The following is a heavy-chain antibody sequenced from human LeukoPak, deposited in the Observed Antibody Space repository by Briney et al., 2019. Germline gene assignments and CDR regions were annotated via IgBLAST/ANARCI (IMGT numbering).Heavy chain of an antibody. Sequence: PGGSLRLSCAASGFTFSNYEMNWVRQAPGKGVEGVSFISFSGNTIKYADSVKGRFTISRDNAKNSLYLQMNSLRAEDTAVYYRARDGYYDSSGYYCWGQGTLVTVSS. D-gene: IGHD3-22*01. V-gene: IGHV3-48*03. CDR1: GFTFSNYE. J-gene: IGHJ4*02. CDR3: ARDGYYDSSGYYC. CDR2: ISFSGNTI.